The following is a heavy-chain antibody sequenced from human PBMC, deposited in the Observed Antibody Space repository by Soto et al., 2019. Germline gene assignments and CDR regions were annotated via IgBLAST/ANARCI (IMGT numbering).Heavy chain of an antibody. CDR1: GGSISSGGYS. D-gene: IGHD2-8*02. CDR3: ARDKITGVFDY. CDR2: IYHSGSI. Sequence: SEALSLTCAVSGGSISSGGYSWSWIRQPPGKGLEWIGYIYHSGSIYYNPSLKSRVTISVDASKNQFSLKLSSVTAADTAVYYCARDKITGVFDYWGQGTLVTVSS. V-gene: IGHV4-30-2*01. J-gene: IGHJ4*02.